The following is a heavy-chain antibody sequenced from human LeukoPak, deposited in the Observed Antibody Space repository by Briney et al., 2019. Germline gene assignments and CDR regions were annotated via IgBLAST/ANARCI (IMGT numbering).Heavy chain of an antibody. J-gene: IGHJ5*02. CDR2: INHSGST. CDR3: ARRGGCTNGVCYSASRTNWFDP. CDR1: GGSFSGYY. D-gene: IGHD2-8*01. V-gene: IGHV4-34*01. Sequence: PSETLSLTCAVYGGSFSGYYWSWIRQPPGKGLEWIGEINHSGSTNYNPSLKSRVTISVDTSKNQFSLKLSSVTAADTAVYYCARRGGCTNGVCYSASRTNWFDPWGQGTLVTVSS.